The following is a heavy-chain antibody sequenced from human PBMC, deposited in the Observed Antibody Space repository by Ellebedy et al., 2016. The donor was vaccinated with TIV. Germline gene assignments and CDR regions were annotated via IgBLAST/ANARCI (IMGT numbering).Heavy chain of an antibody. Sequence: GGSLRLSXAASGFTFSYYSMHWVRQAPGKGLEWVAVISHDGSNKYHAESVKGRFTISRDDSKSTLYLQMNTLRTEDTALYFCARGSSSRGYFDSWGQGTLVTVSS. J-gene: IGHJ4*02. V-gene: IGHV3-30-3*01. CDR2: ISHDGSNK. CDR3: ARGSSSRGYFDS. CDR1: GFTFSYYS. D-gene: IGHD6-13*01.